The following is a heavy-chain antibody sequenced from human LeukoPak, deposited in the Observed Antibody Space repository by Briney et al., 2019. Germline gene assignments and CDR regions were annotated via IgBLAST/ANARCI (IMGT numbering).Heavy chain of an antibody. V-gene: IGHV1-18*01. CDR1: GYTFTSYG. CDR3: ARSENYYDGSGYYLLRH. J-gene: IGHJ1*01. D-gene: IGHD3-22*01. CDR2: ISAYNGNT. Sequence: ASVKVSCKASGYTFTSYGISWVRQAPGQGLEWMGWISAYNGNTNYAQKLQGRVTMTTDTSTSTAYMELRSLRSDDTAVYYCARSENYYDGSGYYLLRHWGQGTLVTVSS.